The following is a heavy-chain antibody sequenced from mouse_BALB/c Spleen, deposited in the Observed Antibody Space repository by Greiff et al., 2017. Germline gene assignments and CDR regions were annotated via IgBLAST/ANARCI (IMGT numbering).Heavy chain of an antibody. D-gene: IGHD2-14*01. Sequence: DVQLVESGGGLVKPGGSLKLSCAASGFTFSSYAMSWVRQTPEKRLEWVASISRGGSTYYPDSVKGRFTISRDNARNILYLQMSSLRSEDTAMYYCARDYRYDGGKYFDYWGQGTTLTVSS. J-gene: IGHJ2*01. CDR1: GFTFSSYA. CDR2: ISRGGST. CDR3: ARDYRYDGGKYFDY. V-gene: IGHV5-6-5*01.